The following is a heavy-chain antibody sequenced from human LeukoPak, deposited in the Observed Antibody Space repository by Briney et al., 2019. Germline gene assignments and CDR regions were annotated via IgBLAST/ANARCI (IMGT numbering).Heavy chain of an antibody. J-gene: IGHJ3*02. CDR1: GFTFTIYP. V-gene: IGHV3-23*01. Sequence: GGSLRLSCAASGFTFTIYPMMWVRQAPGEGLEWVSALSASGDATYYADSVKGRFTISRDNSKNTLYLQINSLRAEDTAVYYCAKDGGIWGQGTVVTVSS. CDR3: AKDGGI. CDR2: LSASGDAT.